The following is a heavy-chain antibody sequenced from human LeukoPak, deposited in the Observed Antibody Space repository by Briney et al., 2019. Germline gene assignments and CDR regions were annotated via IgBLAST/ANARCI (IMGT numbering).Heavy chain of an antibody. CDR1: GYTFTSYG. CDR2: ISAHNGNT. CDR3: ARVSSVQFHPDY. J-gene: IGHJ4*02. V-gene: IGHV1-18*01. Sequence: ASVKVSCKASGYTFTSYGISWVRQAPGQGLEWMGWISAHNGNTNYAQKLQGRVTMTTDTSTSTAYMELRSLRSDDTAVYYCARVSSVQFHPDYWGQGTLVTVSS.